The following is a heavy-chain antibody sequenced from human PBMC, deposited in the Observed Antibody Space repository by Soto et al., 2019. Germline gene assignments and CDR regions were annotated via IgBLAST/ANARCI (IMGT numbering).Heavy chain of an antibody. CDR2: INNDGSST. V-gene: IGHV3-74*01. Sequence: EVQLVESGGGLVQPGGSLRLSCSASGFTFSSYWMHWVRQAPGKGLVWVSHINNDGSSTIYADSVRGRFTISRDNAKNTLYLEMNGLRAEDTAVSFCARDARYYYMDVWGKGTTVTVSS. J-gene: IGHJ6*03. CDR3: ARDARYYYMDV. CDR1: GFTFSSYW. D-gene: IGHD6-6*01.